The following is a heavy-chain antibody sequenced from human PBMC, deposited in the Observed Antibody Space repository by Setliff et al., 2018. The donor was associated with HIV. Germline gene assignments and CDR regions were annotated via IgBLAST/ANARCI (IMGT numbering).Heavy chain of an antibody. D-gene: IGHD5-18*01. Sequence: SETLSLTCTVSGDSIGDYYWNWIRQPAGKGLEWIGRVYASAYSNYNPSLKSRVTMSVDTSKNLFSLKLTSVTAADTAVYYCARGTGSYGSDYWGQGTLVTVSS. V-gene: IGHV4-4*07. CDR2: VYASAYS. CDR3: ARGTGSYGSDY. J-gene: IGHJ4*02. CDR1: GDSIGDYY.